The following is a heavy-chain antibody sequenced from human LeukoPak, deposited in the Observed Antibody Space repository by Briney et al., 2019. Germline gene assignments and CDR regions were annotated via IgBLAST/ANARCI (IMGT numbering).Heavy chain of an antibody. CDR2: IYTSGST. Sequence: SSETLSLTCTVSGSISGYYWSWIRQPPGKGLGWIGYIYTSGSTNYNPSLESRVTISVDTSKNQFSLDLSSVTAADTAVYYCARQKCTSASCLTKNAFDIWGQGTMVTVSS. CDR3: ARQKCTSASCLTKNAFDI. CDR1: GSISGYY. D-gene: IGHD2-2*01. V-gene: IGHV4-4*09. J-gene: IGHJ3*02.